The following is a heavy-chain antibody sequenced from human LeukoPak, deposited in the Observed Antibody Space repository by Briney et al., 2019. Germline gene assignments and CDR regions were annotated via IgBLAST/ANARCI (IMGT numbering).Heavy chain of an antibody. J-gene: IGHJ4*02. CDR2: SSSGSTV. V-gene: IGHV3-48*03. CDR1: GFTFSSYA. D-gene: IGHD6-19*01. Sequence: GGSLRLSCAASGFTFSSYAMSWVRQAPGKGLEWVSSSSGSTVYYADSVKGRFTISRDNAKNSLYLQMNSLRAEDTAIYYCAREDSSGLDYWGQGTLVTVSS. CDR3: AREDSSGLDY.